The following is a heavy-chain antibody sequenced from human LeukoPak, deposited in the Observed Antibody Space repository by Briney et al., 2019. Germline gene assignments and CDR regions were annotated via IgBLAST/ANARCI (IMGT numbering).Heavy chain of an antibody. CDR2: IKQDGSEK. Sequence: GGSLRLSCAASGFTIGSYWMSWVRQAPGKGLEWVANIKQDGSEKYYVDSVKGRFTISRDNAKNSLYLQMNSLRAEDTAVYYCATAFPEYSSDFWGQGNLVTVSS. CDR1: GFTIGSYW. CDR3: ATAFPEYSSDF. V-gene: IGHV3-7*05. J-gene: IGHJ4*02. D-gene: IGHD6-6*01.